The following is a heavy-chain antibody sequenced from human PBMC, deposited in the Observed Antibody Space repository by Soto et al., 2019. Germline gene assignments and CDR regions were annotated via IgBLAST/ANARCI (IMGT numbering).Heavy chain of an antibody. J-gene: IGHJ6*03. D-gene: IGHD2-2*01. CDR3: AREGDCTSTSCQYFYYYYMDV. CDR2: TYYRSKWYN. CDR1: GDSVSSNKAA. V-gene: IGHV6-1*01. Sequence: SQTLSLTCAISGDSVSSNKAAWNWIRQSPSRGLEWLGRTYYRSKWYNDYAVSVRSRITINPDTSTNQFSLQLNSVTPEDTAVYYCAREGDCTSTSCQYFYYYYMDVWGKGTTVTVSS.